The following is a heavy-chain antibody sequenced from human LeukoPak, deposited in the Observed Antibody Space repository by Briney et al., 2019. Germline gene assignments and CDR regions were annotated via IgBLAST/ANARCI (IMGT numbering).Heavy chain of an antibody. D-gene: IGHD3-22*01. CDR1: GFSFGSYW. V-gene: IGHV3-7*03. CDR3: ARDPGRQYSSVADV. Sequence: GGSLRLSCTASGFSFGSYWMNWVRQAPGKGLEWLANIKEDGSKIYYLDSVKGRFTISRDNAKNLLYLQMDSLRAADTAVYYCARDPGRQYSSVADVWGQGTTVTVSS. CDR2: IKEDGSKI. J-gene: IGHJ6*02.